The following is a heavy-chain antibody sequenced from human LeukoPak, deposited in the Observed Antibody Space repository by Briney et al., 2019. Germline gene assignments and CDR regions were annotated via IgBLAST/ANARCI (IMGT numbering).Heavy chain of an antibody. CDR3: ARDDLYYDTGDYYYASYFQH. D-gene: IGHD3-22*01. CDR2: IKSDGSST. V-gene: IGHV3-74*01. Sequence: GGSLRLSCAASGFPFSSYWMHWVRQAPGKGLVWVSRIKSDGSSTTYADSVKGRFTISRDNAKNTLYLQMSSLRAEDTAMYYCARDDLYYDTGDYYYASYFQHWGQGTLVTVSS. CDR1: GFPFSSYW. J-gene: IGHJ1*01.